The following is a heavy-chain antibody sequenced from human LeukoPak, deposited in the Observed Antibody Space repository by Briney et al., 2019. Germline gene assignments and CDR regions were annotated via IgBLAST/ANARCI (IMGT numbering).Heavy chain of an antibody. Sequence: SETLSLTCAVYGGSFSGYYWSWICQPPGKGLEWIGEINHSGSTNYNPSLKSRVTISVDTSKNQFSLKLSPVTAADTAVYYCARANVDTGFDYWGQGTLVTVSS. CDR1: GGSFSGYY. CDR2: INHSGST. D-gene: IGHD5-18*01. V-gene: IGHV4-34*01. CDR3: ARANVDTGFDY. J-gene: IGHJ4*02.